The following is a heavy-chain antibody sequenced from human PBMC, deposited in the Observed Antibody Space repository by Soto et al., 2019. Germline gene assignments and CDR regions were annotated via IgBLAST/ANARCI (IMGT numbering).Heavy chain of an antibody. CDR3: ARDQPQYYDSSGPTLHEDGMDV. Sequence: QVQLVESGGGVVQPGRSLRLSCAASGFTFSSYAMHWVRQAPGKGLEWVAVISYDGSNKYYADSVKGRFTISRDNSKNTLYLQMNSLRAEDTAVYYCARDQPQYYDSSGPTLHEDGMDVWGQGTTVTVSS. CDR2: ISYDGSNK. CDR1: GFTFSSYA. D-gene: IGHD3-22*01. J-gene: IGHJ6*02. V-gene: IGHV3-30-3*01.